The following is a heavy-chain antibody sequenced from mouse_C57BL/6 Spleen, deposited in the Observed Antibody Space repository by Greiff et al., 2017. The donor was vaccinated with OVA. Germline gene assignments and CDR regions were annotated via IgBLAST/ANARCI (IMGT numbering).Heavy chain of an antibody. V-gene: IGHV1-26*01. CDR2: INPNNCGT. Sequence: EVQLQQSGPELVKPGASVKISCKASGYTFTDYYMNWVKQSHGKSLEWIGDINPNNCGTSYNQKFKGKATLTVDKSSSTAYMELRSLTSEDSAVYYCARGFKGYFDYWGQGTTLTVSS. CDR1: GYTFTDYY. CDR3: ARGFKGYFDY. J-gene: IGHJ2*01.